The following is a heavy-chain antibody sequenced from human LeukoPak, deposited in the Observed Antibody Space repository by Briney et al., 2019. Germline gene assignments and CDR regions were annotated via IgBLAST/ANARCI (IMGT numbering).Heavy chain of an antibody. J-gene: IGHJ4*02. V-gene: IGHV3-33*01. CDR3: ARGGDYYDSGSDYFDY. CDR2: IYYDGSNK. CDR1: GFMFSDYD. D-gene: IGHD3-10*01. Sequence: TARSLRLSCAASGFMFSDYDMHWVRQAPGKGLEWVAVIYYDGSNKYYADSVKGRFTISRDNSRNTLYLQMNSLRAEDTAVYYCARGGDYYDSGSDYFDYWGQGTLVTVSS.